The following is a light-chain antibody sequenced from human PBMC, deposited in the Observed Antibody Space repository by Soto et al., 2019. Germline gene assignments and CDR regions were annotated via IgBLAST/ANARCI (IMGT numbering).Light chain of an antibody. Sequence: IVLTQSPVNLSLSPGERATLSCRPSQGVSSGYLAWYQQKPGQAPRLLIYGASSRATGIPDRFTGSGSGTDFTLTISRLEPEDFAVYYCQQYVSSPWAFGQGTKVDI. CDR3: QQYVSSPWA. V-gene: IGKV3-20*01. CDR1: QGVSSGY. CDR2: GAS. J-gene: IGKJ1*01.